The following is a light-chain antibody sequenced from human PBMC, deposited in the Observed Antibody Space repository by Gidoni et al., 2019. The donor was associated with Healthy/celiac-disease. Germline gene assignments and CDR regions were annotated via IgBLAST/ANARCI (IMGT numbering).Light chain of an antibody. J-gene: IGKJ1*01. CDR2: KAS. CDR1: QSISSW. Sequence: DIQTTQSPSTLSASVGDSVTITCRASQSISSWLAWYQQKPGKAPKLLIYKASSLESGVPSRFSGSGSGTEFTLNISSLQPDDFATYYCQQYNSYSRTFGQGTKVEIK. CDR3: QQYNSYSRT. V-gene: IGKV1-5*03.